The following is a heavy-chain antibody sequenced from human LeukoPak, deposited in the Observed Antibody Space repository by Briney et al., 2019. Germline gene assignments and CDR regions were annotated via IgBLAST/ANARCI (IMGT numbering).Heavy chain of an antibody. CDR1: GGSITSYY. Sequence: SETLSLTCTVSGGSITSYYWSWIRQPPGKGLEWIGYIYYSGSTNYNPSLKSRVTVSVDTSKSQFSLRLTSVTAADTAVYYCARHADYGGYLDYWGQGTLVTVSS. V-gene: IGHV4-59*08. D-gene: IGHD4-23*01. J-gene: IGHJ4*02. CDR2: IYYSGST. CDR3: ARHADYGGYLDY.